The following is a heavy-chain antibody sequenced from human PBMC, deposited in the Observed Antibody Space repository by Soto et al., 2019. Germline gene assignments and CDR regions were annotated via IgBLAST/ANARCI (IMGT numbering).Heavy chain of an antibody. CDR3: AKGYLFVGATIFGTDA. V-gene: IGHV3-23*01. Sequence: GPLRLSSADSGFSFSGYAMAWIRQAPGKGLEWVSGISGSSGSTSYGVSVKGRFTISRDNSKNTLYLQMESMRADDTAVYYCAKGYLFVGATIFGTDAWGHGTTVTVS. CDR2: ISGSSGST. D-gene: IGHD1-26*01. J-gene: IGHJ6*02. CDR1: GFSFSGYA.